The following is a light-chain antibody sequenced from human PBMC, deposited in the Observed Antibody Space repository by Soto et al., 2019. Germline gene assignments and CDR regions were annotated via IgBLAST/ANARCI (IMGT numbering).Light chain of an antibody. Sequence: QSALTQPASVSGSPGQSITISCTGTSSDVGSYNFVSWYQQHPGKAPKLMIYEGSKRPSGVSNRFSGSKSGNTASLTISGLQAEDEADYDCCAYAGSSTWVFGGGTKLTVL. J-gene: IGLJ3*02. CDR1: SSDVGSYNF. CDR3: CAYAGSSTWV. CDR2: EGS. V-gene: IGLV2-23*01.